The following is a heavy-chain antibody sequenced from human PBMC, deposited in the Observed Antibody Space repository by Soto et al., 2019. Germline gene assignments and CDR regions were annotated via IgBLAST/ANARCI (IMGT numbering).Heavy chain of an antibody. Sequence: GASVKVSCKASGYTFTGYYMHWVRQAPGQGLEWMGWINPNSGGTNYAQKFQGWVTMTRDTSISTAYMELSRLRSDDTAVYYCARDLPSSWYNGNYYYVMDVWGQGTTVTVSS. D-gene: IGHD6-13*01. CDR1: GYTFTGYY. V-gene: IGHV1-2*04. J-gene: IGHJ6*02. CDR2: INPNSGGT. CDR3: ARDLPSSWYNGNYYYVMDV.